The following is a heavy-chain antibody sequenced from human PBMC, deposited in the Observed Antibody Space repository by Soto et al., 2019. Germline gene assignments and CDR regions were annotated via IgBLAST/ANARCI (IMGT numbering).Heavy chain of an antibody. Sequence: GGSLRLSCASSGFTFISYAMHWVRQAPGKGLEWVAVISYDGSNKYYADSVKGRFTISRDNSKNTLYLQMNSLRAEDTAVYYCARDREYRYYDSSGYYHHDAFDIWGQGTMVTVSS. D-gene: IGHD3-22*01. CDR2: ISYDGSNK. J-gene: IGHJ3*02. CDR1: GFTFISYA. V-gene: IGHV3-30-3*01. CDR3: ARDREYRYYDSSGYYHHDAFDI.